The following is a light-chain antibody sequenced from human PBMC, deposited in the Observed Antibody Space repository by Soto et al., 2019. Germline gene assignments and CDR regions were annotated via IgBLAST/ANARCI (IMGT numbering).Light chain of an antibody. CDR2: GAS. V-gene: IGKV3-15*01. Sequence: MVMTQSPATLSVSPGEGATLSCRASQSIGDNLAWYQQKPGQPPRLLIYGASTRAAGAPARFSGSGSGTEFTLTISSLQSEDFAVYYCQHHDNWPWTFGQWTKVEIK. CDR1: QSIGDN. CDR3: QHHDNWPWT. J-gene: IGKJ1*01.